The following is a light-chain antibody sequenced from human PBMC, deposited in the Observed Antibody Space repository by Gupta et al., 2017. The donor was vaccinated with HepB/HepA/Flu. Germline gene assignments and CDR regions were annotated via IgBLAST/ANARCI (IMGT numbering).Light chain of an antibody. CDR2: DVS. CDR3: SSYTSSSTLV. J-gene: IGLJ3*02. CDR1: NSDLGTYDY. Sequence: QSALTQPASVSGSPGQSITISCTGTNSDLGTYDYVACYQQHPGTAPKLMIYDVSNRPSGVSGRFAATKAGNTAFPTISVLQAEDEAYYYCSSYTSSSTLVFGGGTKLTVL. V-gene: IGLV2-14*03.